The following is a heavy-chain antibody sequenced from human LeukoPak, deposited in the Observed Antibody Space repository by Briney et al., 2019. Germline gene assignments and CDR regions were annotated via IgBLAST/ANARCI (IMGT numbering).Heavy chain of an antibody. D-gene: IGHD1-26*01. CDR1: GGSISSFY. J-gene: IGHJ4*02. V-gene: IGHV4-59*01. CDR3: ARTDGSYYVFDY. Sequence: SETLSLTCTVSGGSISSFYWSWIRLPPGKGLEWIGYISYTWSTNYHPSFKSRVTMSIDTSKNQFSLNLTSVTAADTAVYYCARTDGSYYVFDYWGQGTLVTVSS. CDR2: ISYTWST.